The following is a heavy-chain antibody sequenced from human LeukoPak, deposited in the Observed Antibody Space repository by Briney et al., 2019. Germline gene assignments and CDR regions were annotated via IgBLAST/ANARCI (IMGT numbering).Heavy chain of an antibody. J-gene: IGHJ4*02. D-gene: IGHD2-21*01. CDR3: YTSITDY. Sequence: GGSLRLSCAASGFNVNNAWMSWVRQAPVKGLEWVGRIRSKIDGGATDYAAPVKGRFTISRDDSKSTLYLQINSLKIEDTAMYYCYTSITDYWGQGTLVTVSS. V-gene: IGHV3-15*07. CDR2: IRSKIDGGAT. CDR1: GFNVNNAW.